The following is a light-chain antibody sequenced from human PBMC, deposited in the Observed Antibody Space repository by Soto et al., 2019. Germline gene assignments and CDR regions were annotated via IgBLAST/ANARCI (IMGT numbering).Light chain of an antibody. CDR1: SSDVGGYNY. Sequence: QSALTQPASVSGSAGRSITISCTGASSDVGGYNYVSWYQQHPGKAPKLVIYDVSYRPSGVSNRFSGSKSGNTASLTISGLQAEDEAYYYCSSYTSSSTLYVFGTGTKVTV. CDR3: SSYTSSSTLYV. J-gene: IGLJ1*01. V-gene: IGLV2-14*01. CDR2: DVS.